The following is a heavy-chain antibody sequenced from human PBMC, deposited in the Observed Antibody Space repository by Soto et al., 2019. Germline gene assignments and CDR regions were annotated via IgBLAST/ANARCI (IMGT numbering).Heavy chain of an antibody. V-gene: IGHV3-53*01. D-gene: IGHD3-22*01. Sequence: GGSLRLSCAASGFTVSSNYMSWVRQAPGKGLEWVSVIYSGGSTYYADSVKGRFTISRDNSKNTLYLQMNSLRAEDTAVYYCAVSRDYYDSSGYYSGDGTFDYWGQGTLVAVSS. J-gene: IGHJ4*02. CDR3: AVSRDYYDSSGYYSGDGTFDY. CDR1: GFTVSSNY. CDR2: IYSGGST.